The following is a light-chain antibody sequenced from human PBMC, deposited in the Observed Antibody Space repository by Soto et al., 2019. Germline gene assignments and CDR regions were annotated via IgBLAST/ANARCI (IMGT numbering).Light chain of an antibody. CDR1: QGISRY. J-gene: IGKJ2*01. CDR3: QQYNSYSYT. Sequence: IQLTQSPSSLSASIGDRVTIACRASQGISRYLAWHQHKPGKAPQLLIYSASTLQSGVPSRFSGSGSGTDFTLTISSLQPEDFATYYCQQYNSYSYTFGQGTKVDIK. V-gene: IGKV1-9*01. CDR2: SAS.